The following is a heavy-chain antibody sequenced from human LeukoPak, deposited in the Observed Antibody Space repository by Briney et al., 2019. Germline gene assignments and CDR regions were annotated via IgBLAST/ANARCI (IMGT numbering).Heavy chain of an antibody. CDR3: ARVRSVGATPLVVRDAFDI. D-gene: IGHD1-26*01. Sequence: ASVKVSCKASGYTFTGNYMHWVRQAPGQGLEWMGWINPNSGGTNYAQKFQGRVTMTRDTSISTAYMELSSLRSEDTAVYYCARVRSVGATPLVVRDAFDIWGQGTVVTVSS. V-gene: IGHV1-2*02. CDR2: INPNSGGT. CDR1: GYTFTGNY. J-gene: IGHJ3*02.